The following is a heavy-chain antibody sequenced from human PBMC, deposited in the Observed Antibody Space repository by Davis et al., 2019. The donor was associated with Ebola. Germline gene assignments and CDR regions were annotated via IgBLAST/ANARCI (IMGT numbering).Heavy chain of an antibody. CDR3: ASGIVVVKSGAFDI. CDR1: GFTFSSYA. Sequence: PGRSLRLSCAPSGFTFSSYAMSWVRQAPGKGLVWVSAISGSGGSTYYADSVEGRFTISRHNSKNTLYLQMNSLRAEDTAVYYCASGIVVVKSGAFDIWGQGTMVTVSS. D-gene: IGHD3-22*01. CDR2: ISGSGGST. V-gene: IGHV3-23*01. J-gene: IGHJ3*02.